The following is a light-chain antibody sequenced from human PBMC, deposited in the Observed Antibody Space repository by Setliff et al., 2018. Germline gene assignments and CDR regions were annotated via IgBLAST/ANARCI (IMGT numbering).Light chain of an antibody. CDR1: SSDVGGRNY. Sequence: SALTQPASVSWSPGQSITISCTGTSSDVGGRNYVSWYQQHPGKAPKLMIYEVSNRPSGISDRFSGSKSANTASLTISGLQAEDEAEYYCSVYTSSSTLVFGTGTKVTVL. J-gene: IGLJ1*01. CDR2: EVS. CDR3: SVYTSSSTLV. V-gene: IGLV2-14*01.